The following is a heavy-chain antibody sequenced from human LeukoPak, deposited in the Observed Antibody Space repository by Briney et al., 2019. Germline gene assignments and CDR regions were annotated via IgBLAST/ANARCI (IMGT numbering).Heavy chain of an antibody. CDR2: ISGYNGNT. J-gene: IGHJ6*02. D-gene: IGHD2-2*02. CDR3: ARDKYLQGGHYYRYGMDV. Sequence: ASVKVSCKASGYTFTSYGISWVRQAPGQGLEWMGWISGYNGNTNYAQKLQGRVTMTTDTSTTTAYMELRTLTSDDTAVYYCARDKYLQGGHYYRYGMDVWGQGTTVTVSS. V-gene: IGHV1-18*01. CDR1: GYTFTSYG.